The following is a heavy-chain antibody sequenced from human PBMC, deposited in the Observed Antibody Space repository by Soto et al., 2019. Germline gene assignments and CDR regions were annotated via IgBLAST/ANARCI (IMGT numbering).Heavy chain of an antibody. CDR1: GDSITSDKW. CDR3: ATDYLLH. Sequence: PSETLSLTCAVSGDSITSDKWWSWIRQPPGKGLQWIGEIYHSGSTKYNPSLESRVTISVDTSKNQFSLELTSVTAADTALYYCATDYLLHWGRGTLVTVSS. D-gene: IGHD5-12*01. V-gene: IGHV4-4*02. CDR2: IYHSGST. J-gene: IGHJ4*02.